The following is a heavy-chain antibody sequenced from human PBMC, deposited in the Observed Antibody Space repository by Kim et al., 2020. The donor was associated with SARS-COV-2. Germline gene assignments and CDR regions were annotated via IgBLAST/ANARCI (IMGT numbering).Heavy chain of an antibody. CDR3: ATLVAATGRYYYGMDV. J-gene: IGHJ6*02. Sequence: ASVKVSCKVSGYTLTELSMHWVRQAPGKGLEWMGGFDPEDGETIYAQKFQGRVTMTEDTSTDTAYMELSSLRSEDTAVYYCATLVAATGRYYYGMDVWGQGTTVTVSS. CDR2: FDPEDGET. V-gene: IGHV1-24*01. CDR1: GYTLTELS. D-gene: IGHD2-15*01.